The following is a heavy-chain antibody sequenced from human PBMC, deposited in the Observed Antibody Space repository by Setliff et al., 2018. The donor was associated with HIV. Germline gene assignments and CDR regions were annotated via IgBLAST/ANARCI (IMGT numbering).Heavy chain of an antibody. CDR3: ARVSITYWYSIPTFYYYYMDV. V-gene: IGHV4-39*01. CDR2: IYYTGST. Sequence: TSETLSLTCTVSGGSISSSTYYWGWIRQPPGKGLEWIGYIYYTGSTYYNPSLKSRVTISVDTSKNQFSLKLSSVTAADTAVYYCARVSITYWYSIPTFYYYYMDVWGKGTKVTVSS. CDR1: GGSISSSTYY. D-gene: IGHD2-15*01. J-gene: IGHJ6*03.